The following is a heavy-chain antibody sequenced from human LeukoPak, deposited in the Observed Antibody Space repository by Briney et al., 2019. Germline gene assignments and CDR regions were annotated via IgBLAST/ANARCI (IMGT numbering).Heavy chain of an antibody. J-gene: IGHJ3*02. D-gene: IGHD2-21*02. V-gene: IGHV3-30*18. CDR3: AKGVTRDSDAFDI. Sequence: PGGSLRLSCAASGFTFSSYGMHWVRQAPGKGLEWVAVISYDGSNKYYADSVKGRFTISRDDSKNTLYLQMNSLRAEDMALYYCAKGVTRDSDAFDIWGQGTMVTVSS. CDR1: GFTFSSYG. CDR2: ISYDGSNK.